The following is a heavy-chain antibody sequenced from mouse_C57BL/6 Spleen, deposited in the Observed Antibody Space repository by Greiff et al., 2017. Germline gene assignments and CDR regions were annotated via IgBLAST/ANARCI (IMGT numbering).Heavy chain of an antibody. CDR1: GYTFTSYG. J-gene: IGHJ4*01. CDR3: AESGTSYAMDY. V-gene: IGHV1-81*01. CDR2: IYPRSGNT. Sequence: QVQLQQSGAELVRPGASVKLSCTASGYTFTSYGMTWVKQRTGQGLEWIGEIYPRSGNTYYNEKLKGKATLTADKSSSTTYMKLRSLTSEDSAVYFCAESGTSYAMDYWGQGTSVTVSS.